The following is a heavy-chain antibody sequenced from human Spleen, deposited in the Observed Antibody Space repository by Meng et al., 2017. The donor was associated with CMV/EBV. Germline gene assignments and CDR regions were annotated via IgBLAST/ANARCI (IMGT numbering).Heavy chain of an antibody. J-gene: IGHJ6*02. D-gene: IGHD1-26*01. Sequence: GESLKISCAASGFTVSSKYMSWVRQAPGKGLEWVSVIYSGGSTYYADSVKGRFTISRDNSKNTLYLQMNSLRGEDTAVYYCAKDQVGANGMDVWGQGTTVTVSS. CDR2: IYSGGST. V-gene: IGHV3-53*01. CDR3: AKDQVGANGMDV. CDR1: GFTVSSKY.